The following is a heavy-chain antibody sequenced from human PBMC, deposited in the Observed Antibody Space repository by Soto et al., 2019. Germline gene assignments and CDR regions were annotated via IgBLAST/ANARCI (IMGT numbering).Heavy chain of an antibody. V-gene: IGHV4-30-4*01. CDR2: VYYSGSS. CDR3: ARMSYFYDKWYFDL. CDR1: GGSINNNDYY. Sequence: QLQESGPGLVKPSQTLSLTCSVSGGSINNNDYYWSWIRQTPGKGLEWIGDVYYSGSSDYIPSLKSRLSMSIDKSKNQFHLKLNSVTAADTATYYYARMSYFYDKWYFDLWGRGTLVTVSS. D-gene: IGHD3-22*01. J-gene: IGHJ2*01.